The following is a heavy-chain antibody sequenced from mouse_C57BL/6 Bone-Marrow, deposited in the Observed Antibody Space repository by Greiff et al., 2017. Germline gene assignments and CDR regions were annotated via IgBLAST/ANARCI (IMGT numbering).Heavy chain of an antibody. J-gene: IGHJ4*01. Sequence: EVQRVESGGGLVKPGGSLKLSCAASGFTFSDYGMHWVRQAPEKGLEWVAYISSVSSTIYYADTVKGRFTISRDNAKNTLFLQMTSLRSEDTAMYYCARDEGSSWGYYAMDYWGQGTSVTVSS. CDR3: ARDEGSSWGYYAMDY. V-gene: IGHV5-17*01. CDR2: ISSVSSTI. CDR1: GFTFSDYG. D-gene: IGHD1-1*01.